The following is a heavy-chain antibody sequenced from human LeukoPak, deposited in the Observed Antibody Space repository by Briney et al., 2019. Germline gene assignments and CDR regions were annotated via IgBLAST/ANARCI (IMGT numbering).Heavy chain of an antibody. J-gene: IGHJ4*02. CDR3: AREGSMTARPFVSIDY. CDR2: IHTSGNT. D-gene: IGHD6-6*01. V-gene: IGHV4-4*07. Sequence: PSETLSLTCGVSGYSITSGYYWSWIRQPAGKGLEWIGRIHTSGNTDYNPSLKSRVTMSVDTSKNQFSLKLSSVTAADTAVYYCAREGSMTARPFVSIDYWGQGTLVTISS. CDR1: GYSITSGYY.